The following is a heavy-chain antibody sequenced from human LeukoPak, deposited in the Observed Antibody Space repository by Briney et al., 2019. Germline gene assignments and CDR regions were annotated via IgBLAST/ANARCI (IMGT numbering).Heavy chain of an antibody. CDR3: ARGAPITIFTSPGAFDI. D-gene: IGHD3-3*01. V-gene: IGHV3-11*01. J-gene: IGHJ3*02. CDR2: ISSSGSTI. Sequence: GGSLRLSCAASGFTFSDYYMSWIRQAPGKGLEWVSYISSSGSTIYYADSVKGRFTISRDNAKNSLYLQMNSLGAEDTAVYYCARGAPITIFTSPGAFDIWGQGTMVTVSS. CDR1: GFTFSDYY.